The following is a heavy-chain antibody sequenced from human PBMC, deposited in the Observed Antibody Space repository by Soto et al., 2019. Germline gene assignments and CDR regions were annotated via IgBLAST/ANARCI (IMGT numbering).Heavy chain of an antibody. CDR1: GFTFSSYW. V-gene: IGHV3-7*04. Sequence: EVQLVESGGGLVQPGGSLRLSCAASGFTFSSYWMSWVRQAPGKGLEWVANIKQDGSEKYYVDSVKGRFTISRDNAKNSLYLQMNSLRAEDTAVYYCARGGRRDGYNPFDYWGQGTLVTVS. D-gene: IGHD5-12*01. CDR3: ARGGRRDGYNPFDY. J-gene: IGHJ4*02. CDR2: IKQDGSEK.